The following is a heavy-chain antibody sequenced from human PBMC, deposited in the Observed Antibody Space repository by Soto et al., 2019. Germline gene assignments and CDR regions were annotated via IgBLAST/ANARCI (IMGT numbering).Heavy chain of an antibody. CDR1: GYTFTSYA. D-gene: IGHD3-3*01. CDR2: INAGNGNT. Sequence: ASVKVSCKASGYTFTSYATHWVRQAPGQRLEWMGWINAGNGNTKYSQKFQGRVTITRDTSASTAYMELSSLRSEDTAVYYCARGYDFWSGYSDFDYWGQGTLVTVSS. CDR3: ARGYDFWSGYSDFDY. V-gene: IGHV1-3*01. J-gene: IGHJ4*02.